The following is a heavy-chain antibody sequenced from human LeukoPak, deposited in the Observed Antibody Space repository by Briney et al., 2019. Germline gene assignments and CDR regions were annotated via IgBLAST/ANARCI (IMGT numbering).Heavy chain of an antibody. J-gene: IGHJ3*02. V-gene: IGHV4-59*01. Sequence: SETLSLTCTVSGGSISSSYWSWIRQPPGKGLEWIGYIYYSGSTNYNPSLKSRVTISVDTSKNQFSLKLSSVTAADTAVYYCASAQPARYCTSISCYAAFDIWGQGTMVTVSS. CDR2: IYYSGST. CDR1: GGSISSSY. CDR3: ASAQPARYCTSISCYAAFDI. D-gene: IGHD2-2*01.